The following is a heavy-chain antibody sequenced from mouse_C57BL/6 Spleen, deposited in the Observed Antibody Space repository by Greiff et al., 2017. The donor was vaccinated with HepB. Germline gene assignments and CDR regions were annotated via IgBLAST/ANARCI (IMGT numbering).Heavy chain of an antibody. CDR3: AGLLRWMDY. J-gene: IGHJ4*01. D-gene: IGHD1-1*01. CDR2: ISSGSSTI. CDR1: GFTFSDYG. V-gene: IGHV5-17*01. Sequence: EVKLVESGGGLVKPGGSLKLSCAASGFTFSDYGMHWVRQAPEKGLEWVAYISSGSSTIYYADTVKGRYTISRDNAKKTLFLQMTSLRAEDTAMYYCAGLLRWMDYWGQGTSVTVSS.